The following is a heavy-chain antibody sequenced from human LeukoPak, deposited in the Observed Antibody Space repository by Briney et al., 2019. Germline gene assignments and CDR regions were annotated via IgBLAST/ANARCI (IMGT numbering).Heavy chain of an antibody. V-gene: IGHV4-34*01. J-gene: IGHJ4*02. CDR2: INQSGST. CDR1: GGSFSGNH. Sequence: SETLSLTCAVFGGSFSGNHWTWIRQPPGKGLEWIGEINQSGSTNYDPSLQSRVTISVGTSKNQFSLKLSSVTAADTAVYYCAKEGTYTSTSYFFDYWGQGALVTVSS. D-gene: IGHD6-13*01. CDR3: AKEGTYTSTSYFFDY.